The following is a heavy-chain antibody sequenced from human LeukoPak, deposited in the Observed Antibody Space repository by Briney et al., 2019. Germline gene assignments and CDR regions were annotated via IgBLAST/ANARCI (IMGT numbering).Heavy chain of an antibody. J-gene: IGHJ5*02. V-gene: IGHV4-34*01. CDR1: GGSFSGYY. CDR3: AKAKYGSGSYYNRNNWFDP. D-gene: IGHD3-10*01. Sequence: PSETLSLTCAVYGGSFSGYYWSWIRQPPGKGREWIGEINHSGSTNYNPSLKSRVTISVDTSKNQFSLKLSSVTAADTAVYYCAKAKYGSGSYYNRNNWFDPWGQGTLVTVSS. CDR2: INHSGST.